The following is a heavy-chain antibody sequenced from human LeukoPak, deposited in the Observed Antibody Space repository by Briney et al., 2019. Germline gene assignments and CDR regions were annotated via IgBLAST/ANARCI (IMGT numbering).Heavy chain of an antibody. Sequence: PGRSLRLSCAASGFTFSSYGMHWVRQAPGKGLEWVAVISYDGSNKYYADSVKGRFTISRDNSENTLYLQMNSLRAEDTAVYYCAKDGRGVGREMDHHEYFDFWGQGILVTVSS. CDR3: AKDGRGVGREMDHHEYFDF. D-gene: IGHD3-10*01. J-gene: IGHJ4*02. CDR1: GFTFSSYG. V-gene: IGHV3-30*18. CDR2: ISYDGSNK.